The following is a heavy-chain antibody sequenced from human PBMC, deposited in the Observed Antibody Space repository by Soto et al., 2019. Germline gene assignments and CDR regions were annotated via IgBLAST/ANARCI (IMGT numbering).Heavy chain of an antibody. V-gene: IGHV1-69*06. Sequence: QVQLVQSGAEVQKPGSSVKVSCKASGGTFSSYAISWVRQSPGQGLEWMGRIIPIFGTANYAQKFQGRDTITADKATNTAYMELSSLRSEDTAVYYCARVGRGVAAAGSYYYGMDVWGQGTTVTVS. CDR3: ARVGRGVAAAGSYYYGMDV. J-gene: IGHJ6*02. CDR2: IIPIFGTA. D-gene: IGHD6-13*01. CDR1: GGTFSSYA.